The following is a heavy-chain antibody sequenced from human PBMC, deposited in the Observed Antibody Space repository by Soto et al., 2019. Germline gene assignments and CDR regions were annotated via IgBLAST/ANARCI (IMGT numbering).Heavy chain of an antibody. J-gene: IGHJ4*02. V-gene: IGHV3-30*03. D-gene: IGHD4-17*01. Sequence: QVHLVESGGGVVQPGTSLRLSCAVSGSTFSRYAMHWVRQAPGKGLEWVSVISYDGSDTFYADSVKVRFTISRDNSENTLYLQMNTLRPEDTAIYYCAGTTVTTVGYFDYWGQGTLVTVSS. CDR1: GSTFSRYA. CDR3: AGTTVTTVGYFDY. CDR2: ISYDGSDT.